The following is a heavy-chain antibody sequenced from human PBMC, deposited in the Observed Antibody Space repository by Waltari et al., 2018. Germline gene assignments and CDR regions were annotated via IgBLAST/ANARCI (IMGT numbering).Heavy chain of an antibody. CDR2: FNPILGTA. J-gene: IGHJ3*02. CDR3: ASVCSGGSCYHDAFDI. CDR1: GGTFSSYA. D-gene: IGHD2-15*01. V-gene: IGHV1-69*01. Sequence: QVQLVQSGAEVKKPGSSVKVSCKASGGTFSSYALSWVRQAPGHGLEWMGGFNPILGTANYAQKCQGRVTITADESTSTAYKGLSSLRSEDTAVYYCASVCSGGSCYHDAFDIWGQGTMVTVSS.